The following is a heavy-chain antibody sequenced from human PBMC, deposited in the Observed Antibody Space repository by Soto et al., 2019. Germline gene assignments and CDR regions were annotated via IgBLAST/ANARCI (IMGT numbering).Heavy chain of an antibody. V-gene: IGHV3-33*01. CDR1: GFTFSSYG. J-gene: IGHJ3*02. Sequence: PGGSLRLSCAASGFTFSSYGMHWVRQAPGKGLEWVAVIWYDGSNKYYADSVKGRFAISRDNSKNTLYLQMNSLRAEDTAVYYCARDNGEEWELLDAFDIWGQGTMVTVSS. CDR3: ARDNGEEWELLDAFDI. D-gene: IGHD1-26*01. CDR2: IWYDGSNK.